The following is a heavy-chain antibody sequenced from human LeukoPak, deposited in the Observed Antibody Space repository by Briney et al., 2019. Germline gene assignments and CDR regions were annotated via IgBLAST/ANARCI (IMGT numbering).Heavy chain of an antibody. CDR3: GRDALVGYFSYYYMDV. D-gene: IGHD2-15*01. Sequence: PSETLSVTCTVSGGSIRSHYWTWIRQSPVKGLEWIGDISNSGSTSYNPSLKSRVTISIDTSKNQFSLKLSSVTAADTAVYYCGRDALVGYFSYYYMDVWGKGTTVTVSS. CDR1: GGSIRSHY. V-gene: IGHV4-59*11. CDR2: ISNSGST. J-gene: IGHJ6*03.